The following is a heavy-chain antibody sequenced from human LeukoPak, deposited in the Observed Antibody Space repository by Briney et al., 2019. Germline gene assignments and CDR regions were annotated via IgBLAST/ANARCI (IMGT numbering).Heavy chain of an antibody. Sequence: PGGSLRLSCAASGFTFSSYSMNWVRQAPGKGLEWVSYISSSSSTIYYADSVKGRFTISRDNAKNSLCLQMNSLRAEDTAVYYCARVKAPFLVFGGGAWFDPWGQGTLVTVSS. CDR3: ARVKAPFLVFGGGAWFDP. D-gene: IGHD3-16*01. CDR1: GFTFSSYS. J-gene: IGHJ5*02. V-gene: IGHV3-48*01. CDR2: ISSSSSTI.